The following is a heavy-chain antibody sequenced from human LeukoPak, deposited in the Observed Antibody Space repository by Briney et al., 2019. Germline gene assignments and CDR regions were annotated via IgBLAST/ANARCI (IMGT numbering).Heavy chain of an antibody. CDR2: ISAYNGNT. D-gene: IGHD6-19*01. J-gene: IGHJ4*02. CDR1: GYTFTSYG. CDR3: ARAGKTSAVAGLIDY. V-gene: IGHV1-18*01. Sequence: ASVKASCKASGYTFTSYGISWVRQAPGQGLEWMGWISAYNGNTNYAQKLQGRVTMTTDTSTSTAYMELRSLRSDDTAVYYCARAGKTSAVAGLIDYWGQGTLVTVSS.